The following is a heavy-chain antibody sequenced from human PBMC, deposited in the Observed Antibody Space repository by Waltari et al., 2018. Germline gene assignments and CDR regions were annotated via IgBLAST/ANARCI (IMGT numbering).Heavy chain of an antibody. CDR1: GYSITSGYY. CDR2: IYYSGTT. D-gene: IGHD3-22*01. CDR3: ARVNYYDSSGYKGAFDY. J-gene: IGHJ4*02. Sequence: QVQLQESGPGLVKPSETLSLTCTVSGYSITSGYYWGWIRQPPGKGLEWIGSIYYSGTTYDNPALKSRLTISVDTSKNQLSLELSSVTAADTAVYYCARVNYYDSSGYKGAFDYWGQGTLVTVSS. V-gene: IGHV4-38-2*02.